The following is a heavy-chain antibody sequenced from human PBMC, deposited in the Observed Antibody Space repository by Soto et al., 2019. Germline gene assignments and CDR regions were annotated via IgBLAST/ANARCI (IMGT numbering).Heavy chain of an antibody. CDR1: GYSLPDYS. J-gene: IGHJ4*02. Sequence: QVQFVQSEAEVKKPGASVRLSCKPSGYSLPDYSIQWVRQSAGQGLQWLGWIHPGTGDTEASQRFQDRLPLTMDDSATTFYMDLTSLTSEDTAVYFCTRELNGGNPFDYWGQGPLVTVSS. V-gene: IGHV1-3*01. CDR2: IHPGTGDT. CDR3: TRELNGGNPFDY. D-gene: IGHD2-8*01.